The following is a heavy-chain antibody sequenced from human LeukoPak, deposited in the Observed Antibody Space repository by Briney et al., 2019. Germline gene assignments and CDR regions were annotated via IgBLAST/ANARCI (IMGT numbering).Heavy chain of an antibody. Sequence: GGSLRLPCAASGFTFSSYSMNWVRQAPGKGLEWVSSISSSSSYIYCADSVKGRFTISRDNAKNSLYLQMNSLRAEDTAVYYCARDEVATISDYWGQGTLVTVSS. V-gene: IGHV3-21*01. D-gene: IGHD5-12*01. CDR2: ISSSSSYI. CDR1: GFTFSSYS. CDR3: ARDEVATISDY. J-gene: IGHJ4*02.